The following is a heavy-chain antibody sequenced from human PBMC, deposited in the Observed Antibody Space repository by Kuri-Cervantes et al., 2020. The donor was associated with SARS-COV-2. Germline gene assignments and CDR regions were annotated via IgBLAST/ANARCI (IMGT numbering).Heavy chain of an antibody. J-gene: IGHJ3*02. CDR1: GFTFSSCG. Sequence: AASGFTFSSCGMHGVRQAPRKGLEWVAVIWYDGSNKYYADAVKGRFIISRDNSKNTLYLQMNSLRAEDTAVYYCARGRASHDRISAPRHSYWDGHDAFDIWGQGTMVTVSS. CDR3: ARGRASHDRISAPRHSYWDGHDAFDI. V-gene: IGHV3-33*08. CDR2: IWYDGSNK. D-gene: IGHD2-21*01.